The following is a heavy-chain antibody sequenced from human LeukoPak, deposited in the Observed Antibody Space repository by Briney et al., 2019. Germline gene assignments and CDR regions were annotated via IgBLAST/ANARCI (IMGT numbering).Heavy chain of an antibody. CDR2: IYYSGST. D-gene: IGHD2-15*01. Sequence: SETLSLTCTVSGGSISGYYWSWIRQPPGKGLEWIGYIYYSGSTKYNTSLKSRVSISVDTSKNQLSLKLSSVTAADTAVYYCARGFCSGGSCYSAIFDHWGQGTLVTVSS. CDR1: GGSISGYY. J-gene: IGHJ4*02. CDR3: ARGFCSGGSCYSAIFDH. V-gene: IGHV4-59*01.